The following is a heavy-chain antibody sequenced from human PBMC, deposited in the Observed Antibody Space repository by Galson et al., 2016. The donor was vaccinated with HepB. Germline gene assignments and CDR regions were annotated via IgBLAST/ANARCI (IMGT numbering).Heavy chain of an antibody. CDR1: GFTVSASS. CDR2: IHRGGGT. CDR3: AVVGDVSRD. J-gene: IGHJ4*02. V-gene: IGHV3-66*01. Sequence: SLRLSCAASGFTVSASSMTWVRQAPGKGLEWVSTIHRGGGTYYTYSVKGRFTIARDSSKNTLYLQRSSLKVEDTAVYYCAVVGDVSRDWGQGTLVTVSS. D-gene: IGHD2-21*01.